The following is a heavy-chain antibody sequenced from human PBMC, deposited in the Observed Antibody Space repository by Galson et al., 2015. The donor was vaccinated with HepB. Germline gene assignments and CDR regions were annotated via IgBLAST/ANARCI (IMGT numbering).Heavy chain of an antibody. J-gene: IGHJ4*02. CDR2: IYYSGST. CDR1: GGSISSYY. D-gene: IGHD6-13*01. Sequence: SETLSLTCTVSGGSISSYYWSWIRQPPGKGLEWIGYIYYSGSTNYNPSLKSRVTISVDTSKNQFSLKLNPVTAADRAVYFCARHVGSSWAYYFDSWGQGNLVTVSS. V-gene: IGHV4-59*08. CDR3: ARHVGSSWAYYFDS.